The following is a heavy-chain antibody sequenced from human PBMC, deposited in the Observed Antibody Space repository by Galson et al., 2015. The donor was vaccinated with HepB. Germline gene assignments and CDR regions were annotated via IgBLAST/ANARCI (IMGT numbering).Heavy chain of an antibody. CDR1: GFSLSTSGVG. J-gene: IGHJ4*02. D-gene: IGHD4-17*01. V-gene: IGHV2-5*02. CDR2: IYWDDDK. CDR3: AHGLYGDYYGY. Sequence: PALVKPTQTLTLTCTFSGFSLSTSGVGVGWIRQPPGKALEWLALIYWDDDKRYSSSLKSRLTITKDTSKNQVVLTMTNMDPVDTATYYCAHGLYGDYYGYWGQGTLVTVSS.